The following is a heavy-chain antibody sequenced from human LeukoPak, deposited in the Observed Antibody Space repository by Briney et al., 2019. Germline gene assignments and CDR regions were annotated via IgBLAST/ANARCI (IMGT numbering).Heavy chain of an antibody. V-gene: IGHV4-59*01. D-gene: IGHD3-9*01. Sequence: PSETLSLTCTVSGDSISTYYWSWVRQPPGKGLEWIGYIYYGGNTNYNPSLKSRVTISVDTSKNQFSLKLSSVTAVDTAVHYCARDNDISRGFYYAMDVWGQGTTVIVSS. J-gene: IGHJ6*02. CDR2: IYYGGNT. CDR3: ARDNDISRGFYYAMDV. CDR1: GDSISTYY.